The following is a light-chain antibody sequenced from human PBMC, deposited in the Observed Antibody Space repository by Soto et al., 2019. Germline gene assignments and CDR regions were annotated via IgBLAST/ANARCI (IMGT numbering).Light chain of an antibody. J-gene: IGLJ1*01. Sequence: QSALTQPASVSGYPGQSITISCTGTSSDVGGYNSVSWYQQHPGTAPKLMIYDVSNRPSGVSNRFSGSKAGNTASLTISGLQAEDEADYYCNSYTGSSTLPYVFGTGTKLTVL. CDR1: SSDVGGYNS. CDR2: DVS. V-gene: IGLV2-14*01. CDR3: NSYTGSSTLPYV.